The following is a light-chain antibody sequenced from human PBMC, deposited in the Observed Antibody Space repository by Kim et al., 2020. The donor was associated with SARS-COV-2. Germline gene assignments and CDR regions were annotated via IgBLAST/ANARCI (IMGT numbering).Light chain of an antibody. CDR3: QSYDSRLSVMV. CDR2: DNN. CDR1: SSNIGAGYD. Sequence: QSVLTQPPSVSGAPGQRVTISCTGTSSNIGAGYDVQWYQQLSGTAPKLLVYDNNKRLSGVPARFSGSKSDTSASLAITGLRAEDEADYYCQSYDSRLSVMVFGGGTKL. V-gene: IGLV1-40*01. J-gene: IGLJ2*01.